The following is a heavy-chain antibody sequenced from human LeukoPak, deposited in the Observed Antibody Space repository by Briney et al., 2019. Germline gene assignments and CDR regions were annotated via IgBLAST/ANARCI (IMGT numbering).Heavy chain of an antibody. V-gene: IGHV4-39*07. CDR3: ARDGSSGWYGTIDY. CDR1: GGSISSNPYY. CDR2: IHYSGRT. Sequence: SETLSLTCNVSGGSISSNPYYWAWIRQPPGKGLEWIGSIHYSGRTYNNASLKSRVTISVDKSKNQFSLKLSSVTAADTAVYYCARDGSSGWYGTIDYWGQGTLVTVSS. D-gene: IGHD6-19*01. J-gene: IGHJ4*02.